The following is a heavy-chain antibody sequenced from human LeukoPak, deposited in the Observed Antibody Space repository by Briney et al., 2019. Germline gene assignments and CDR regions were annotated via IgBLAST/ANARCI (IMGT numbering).Heavy chain of an antibody. CDR2: IKQDEREK. Sequence: PGGSLRLSCTTSGFIFSNYWMNWVRQAPGKRPEWVANIKQDEREKYYVDSVKGRFTVSRDNARNSLFLQMNSLRDEDTAAYYCARESASGLDYWGQGTLVAVSP. J-gene: IGHJ4*02. D-gene: IGHD1-26*01. CDR1: GFIFSNYW. V-gene: IGHV3-7*03. CDR3: ARESASGLDY.